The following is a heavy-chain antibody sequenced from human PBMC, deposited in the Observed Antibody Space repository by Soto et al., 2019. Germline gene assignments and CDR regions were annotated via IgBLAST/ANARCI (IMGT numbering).Heavy chain of an antibody. V-gene: IGHV1-8*01. J-gene: IGHJ5*02. D-gene: IGHD5-18*01. CDR1: GYTFTSYD. CDR2: MNPNSGNT. Sequence: QVQLVQSGAEVKKPGASVKVSCKASGYTFTSYDINWVRQATGQGLEWMGWMNPNSGNTGYAQKFQGRVTMTRNTSISTAYMGLGSLRSGDRAVYYGARGGGLGDTAMVNPWGQGTLVTVSS. CDR3: ARGGGLGDTAMVNP.